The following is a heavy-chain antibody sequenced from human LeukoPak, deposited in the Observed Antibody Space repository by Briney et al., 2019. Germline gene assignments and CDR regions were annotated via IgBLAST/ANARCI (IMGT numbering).Heavy chain of an antibody. CDR2: INPSGGST. CDR3: ARDTGAYGGNSGIFDY. Sequence: ASVKVSCKASGYTFTSYYMHWVRQAPGQGLEWMGIINPSGGSTSYAQKFQGRVTMTRDMSTSTVYMELSSLRSEDTAVYYCARDTGAYGGNSGIFDYWGQGTLVTVSS. V-gene: IGHV1-46*01. CDR1: GYTFTSYY. J-gene: IGHJ4*02. D-gene: IGHD4-23*01.